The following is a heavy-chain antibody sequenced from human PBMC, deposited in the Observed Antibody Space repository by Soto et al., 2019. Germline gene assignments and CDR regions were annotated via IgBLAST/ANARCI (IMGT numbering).Heavy chain of an antibody. Sequence: SETLSLTCAVSGVSVNSATYYWTWIRQPPGKGLEWIGYMSNSGNTNYNPSLKSRVTISEDTSKNQFSLKMRSVTAADTAVYYCAREKLGQRTTGYYYYGFDVWGQGTTVTVSS. J-gene: IGHJ6*02. V-gene: IGHV4-61*01. D-gene: IGHD4-17*01. CDR1: GVSVNSATYY. CDR2: MSNSGNT. CDR3: AREKLGQRTTGYYYYGFDV.